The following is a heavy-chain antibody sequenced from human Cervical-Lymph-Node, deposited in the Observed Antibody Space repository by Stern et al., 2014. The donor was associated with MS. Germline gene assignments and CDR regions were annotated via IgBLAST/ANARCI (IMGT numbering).Heavy chain of an antibody. J-gene: IGHJ6*02. CDR2: FDPEDGEA. D-gene: IGHD6-25*01. Sequence: QVQLVQSGAEVKKPGASVKVSCKLSGYTLTDVSMHWVRQVPGKGLEWVGGFDPEDGEAINTQKFQGRLTMTEDTSTDTAYMQLSSLKSDDTAVYYCATSGHRLGLDDWGQGTTVIVSS. CDR3: ATSGHRLGLDD. CDR1: GYTLTDVS. V-gene: IGHV1-24*01.